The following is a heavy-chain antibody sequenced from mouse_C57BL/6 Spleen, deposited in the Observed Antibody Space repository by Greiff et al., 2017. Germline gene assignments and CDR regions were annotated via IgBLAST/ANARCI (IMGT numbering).Heavy chain of an antibody. Sequence: EVQGVESGAELVRPGASVKLSCTASGFNIKDDYMHWVKQRPEQGLEWIGWIDPENGDTEYASKFQGKATITADTSSNTAYLQLSSLTSEDTAVYYCTTSSGSSYFDYWGQGTTLTVSS. J-gene: IGHJ2*01. D-gene: IGHD1-1*01. CDR1: GFNIKDDY. CDR2: IDPENGDT. CDR3: TTSSGSSYFDY. V-gene: IGHV14-4*01.